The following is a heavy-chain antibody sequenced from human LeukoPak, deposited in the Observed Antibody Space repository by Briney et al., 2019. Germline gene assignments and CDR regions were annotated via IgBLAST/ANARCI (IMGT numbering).Heavy chain of an antibody. V-gene: IGHV3-48*03. Sequence: PGGSLRLSCAASGFTFSSYEMNWVRQAPGKGLEWVSYISSSGSTIYYADSVKGRFTISRGNAKNSLYLQMNSLRAEDTAVYYCARADDYLSYFDYWGQGTLVTVSS. CDR1: GFTFSSYE. CDR3: ARADDYLSYFDY. D-gene: IGHD4-11*01. J-gene: IGHJ4*02. CDR2: ISSSGSTI.